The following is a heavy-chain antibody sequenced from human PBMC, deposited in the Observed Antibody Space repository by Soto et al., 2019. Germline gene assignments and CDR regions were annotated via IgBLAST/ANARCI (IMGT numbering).Heavy chain of an antibody. CDR1: GGSISSGGHS. J-gene: IGHJ5*02. CDR3: ARVPGP. D-gene: IGHD7-27*01. Sequence: PSETLSLTCAVSGGSISSGGHSWSWIRQPPGKGMEWIGYIYHSGSTYYNPSLKSRDTISVDRSKNQFSLKLSSVTAADTAVYYCARVPGPWGQGTLVTVSS. CDR2: IYHSGST. V-gene: IGHV4-30-2*01.